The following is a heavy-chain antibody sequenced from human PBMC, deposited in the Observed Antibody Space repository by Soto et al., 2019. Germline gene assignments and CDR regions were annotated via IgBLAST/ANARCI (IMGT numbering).Heavy chain of an antibody. D-gene: IGHD5-12*01. CDR1: GFTFSSYG. V-gene: IGHV3-30*18. J-gene: IGHJ4*02. CDR2: ISYDGSNK. Sequence: GGSLRLSCAASGFTFSSYGMHWVRQAPGKGLEWVAIISYDGSNKYYADSVKGRFTISRDNSKNTLYLQMNSLRAEDTAVYYCAKDTGFLRPLYSFDYWGQGTMVTVSS. CDR3: AKDTGFLRPLYSFDY.